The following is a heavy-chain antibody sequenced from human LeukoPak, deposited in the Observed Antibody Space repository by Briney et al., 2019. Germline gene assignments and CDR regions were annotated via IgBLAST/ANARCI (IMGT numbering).Heavy chain of an antibody. J-gene: IGHJ6*03. CDR2: ISAYNGNT. Sequence: ASVKVSCKASGYTFTSYGISWVRQAPGQGLEWMGWISAYNGNTYYAQKFQGRVTMTTDTSTSTAYMELRSLRSDDTAVYYCAREGRYYYYYMDVWAKGPRSPSP. CDR1: GYTFTSYG. CDR3: AREGRYYYYYMDV. V-gene: IGHV1-18*01.